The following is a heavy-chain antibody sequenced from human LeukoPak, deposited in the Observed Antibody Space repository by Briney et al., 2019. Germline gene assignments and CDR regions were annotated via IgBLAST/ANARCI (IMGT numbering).Heavy chain of an antibody. J-gene: IGHJ4*02. CDR1: GGSISSSNW. Sequence: SETLSLTCAVSGGSISSSNWWSWVRQPPGKGLEWIGEINHSGSTNYNPSLKSRVTISVDTSKNQFSLKLSSVTAADTAVYYCARVTGYMIEDYFDYWGQGTLVTVSS. CDR3: ARVTGYMIEDYFDY. V-gene: IGHV4-4*02. CDR2: INHSGST. D-gene: IGHD3-22*01.